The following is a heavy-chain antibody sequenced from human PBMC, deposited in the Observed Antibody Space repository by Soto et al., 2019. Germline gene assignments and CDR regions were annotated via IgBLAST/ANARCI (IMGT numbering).Heavy chain of an antibody. CDR2: IIPIFGTA. D-gene: IGHD2-2*01. CDR3: ATLGYCSSTSCYPY. Sequence: ASVKVSCKASGGTFSSYAISWVRQAPGQGLEWMGGIIPIFGTANYAQKFQGRVTITADKSTSTAYMELSSLRSEDTAVYYCATLGYCSSTSCYPYWGQGTLVTVSS. CDR1: GGTFSSYA. V-gene: IGHV1-69*06. J-gene: IGHJ4*02.